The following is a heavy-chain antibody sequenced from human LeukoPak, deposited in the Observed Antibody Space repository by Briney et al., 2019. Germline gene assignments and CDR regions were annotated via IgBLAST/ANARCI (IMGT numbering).Heavy chain of an antibody. CDR2: ISASGGST. CDR1: GFTFSSSA. CDR3: AKYQRREPPHYRAA. D-gene: IGHD1-14*01. V-gene: IGHV3-23*01. J-gene: IGHJ5*02. Sequence: GGSLRLSCAASGFTFSSSAMSWVRQVPGKGLEWVSGISASGGSTYYADSVRGRFTISRDNSKNTLYVQMNSLRDEDTAVYYCAKYQRREPPHYRAAWGKGPLAPGFS.